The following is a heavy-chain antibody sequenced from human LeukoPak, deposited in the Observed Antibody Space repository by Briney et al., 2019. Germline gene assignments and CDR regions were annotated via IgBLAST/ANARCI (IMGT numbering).Heavy chain of an antibody. Sequence: PSETLSLTCTVSGGSISSNYWSWIRQPPGKGLEWIAYINYSGSTNYKSSLKSRVTISVDTSKNQFSLRLSSVTAADTAFYYCARRITAVDSFNIWGQGRMVTVSS. D-gene: IGHD6-13*01. CDR1: GGSISSNY. J-gene: IGHJ3*02. V-gene: IGHV4-59*01. CDR2: INYSGST. CDR3: ARRITAVDSFNI.